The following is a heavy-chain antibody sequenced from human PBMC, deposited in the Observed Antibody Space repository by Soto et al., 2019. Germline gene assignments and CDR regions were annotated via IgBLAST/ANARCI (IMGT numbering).Heavy chain of an antibody. Sequence: QVQLVESGGGVVQPGRSLRLSCAASGFTFSSYGMHWVRQAPGKGLEWVAVISYDGSNKYYADSVKGRFTISRDNSKNTLYLQMNSLRAEDTAVYYCAKVFLTSLGGELSAHDYWGQGTLVTVSS. CDR2: ISYDGSNK. D-gene: IGHD3-16*02. CDR1: GFTFSSYG. CDR3: AKVFLTSLGGELSAHDY. V-gene: IGHV3-30*18. J-gene: IGHJ4*02.